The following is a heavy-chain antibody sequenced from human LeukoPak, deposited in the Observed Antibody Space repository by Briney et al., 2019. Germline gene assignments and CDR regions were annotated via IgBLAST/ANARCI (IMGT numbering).Heavy chain of an antibody. CDR1: GGSISSGSHS. CDR3: ARLGRFGALLPYYYYMDV. D-gene: IGHD3-10*01. J-gene: IGHJ6*03. CDR2: VYSSAST. Sequence: PSQTLPLTSTVSGGSISSGSHSWTWIRQPAGKGLEYIGRVYSSASTDSNPTLRRPLTMSVDTSKNQLSLKLTSVTAADTAVYYCARLGRFGALLPYYYYMDVWGKGTTVTVSS. V-gene: IGHV4-61*02.